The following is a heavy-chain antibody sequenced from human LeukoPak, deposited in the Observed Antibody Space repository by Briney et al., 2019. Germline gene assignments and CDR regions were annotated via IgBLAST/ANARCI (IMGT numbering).Heavy chain of an antibody. Sequence: PSETLSLTCTVSGGSVNNYYWNWIRQSPGKGLEWIGYIHYTGSSNSNPSLKSRVTISVDTSKNQVSLKLSSVSVADTAVCYCARTEGEWLPNAFDIWGHGTMVTVSS. CDR2: IHYTGSS. J-gene: IGHJ3*02. V-gene: IGHV4-59*02. CDR1: GGSVNNYY. CDR3: ARTEGEWLPNAFDI. D-gene: IGHD6-19*01.